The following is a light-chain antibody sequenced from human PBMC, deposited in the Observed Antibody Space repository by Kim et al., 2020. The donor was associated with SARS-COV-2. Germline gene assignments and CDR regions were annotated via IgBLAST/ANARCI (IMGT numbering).Light chain of an antibody. CDR3: SSYTSSSTYV. Sequence: QSVLTQPASVSGSPGQSITISCTGTSSDVGGYNYVSWYQQHPGKASKVMIYDVSKRPSGVSNRFSGSKSGNTASLTISGLQAEDEADYYCSSYTSSSTYVFGTGTKVTVL. V-gene: IGLV2-14*01. CDR1: SSDVGGYNY. J-gene: IGLJ1*01. CDR2: DVS.